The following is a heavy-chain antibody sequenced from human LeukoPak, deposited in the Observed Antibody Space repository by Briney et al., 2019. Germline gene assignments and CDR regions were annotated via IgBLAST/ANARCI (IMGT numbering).Heavy chain of an antibody. CDR3: ARDPFPYYDILTGTHKGLY. Sequence: ASVKVSCKASGYTFTGYYMHWVRQAPAQGLEWMGWINPNSGGTNYAQKFQGRVTMTRDTSISTAYMELSRLRSDDTAVYYCARDPFPYYDILTGTHKGLYWGQGTLVTVSS. CDR2: INPNSGGT. CDR1: GYTFTGYY. V-gene: IGHV1-2*02. J-gene: IGHJ4*02. D-gene: IGHD3-9*01.